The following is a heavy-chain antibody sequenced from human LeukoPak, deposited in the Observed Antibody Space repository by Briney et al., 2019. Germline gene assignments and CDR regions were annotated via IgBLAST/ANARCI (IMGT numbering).Heavy chain of an antibody. CDR1: GFTFSSYA. V-gene: IGHV3-23*01. J-gene: IGHJ6*03. D-gene: IGHD1-26*01. CDR2: ISGSGGST. Sequence: PGGSLRLSCAASGFTFSSYAMSWVRQAPGKGLEWVSAISGSGGSTYYADSVKGRFTISRDNSKNTLYLQMNSLRAEDTAVYYCAKVGSGSSHYYHYMDVWGKGTTVTVSS. CDR3: AKVGSGSSHYYHYMDV.